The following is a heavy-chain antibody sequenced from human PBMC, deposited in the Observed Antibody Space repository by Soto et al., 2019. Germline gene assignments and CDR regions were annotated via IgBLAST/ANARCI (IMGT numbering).Heavy chain of an antibody. J-gene: IGHJ4*02. D-gene: IGHD3-22*01. V-gene: IGHV2-5*02. Sequence: QITLKESGPTLLKPTQSLTLTCSFSGFSLSTPGVGVGWIRQPPGKALEWLALIYWDDDKRYSPSLKSRLSITKDTSQTQVVRIMTNIDPVATAKSSCVYRGESISSGNYYFDSWGQGTLVSVSS. CDR1: GFSLSTPGVG. CDR2: IYWDDDK. CDR3: VYRGESISSGNYYFDS.